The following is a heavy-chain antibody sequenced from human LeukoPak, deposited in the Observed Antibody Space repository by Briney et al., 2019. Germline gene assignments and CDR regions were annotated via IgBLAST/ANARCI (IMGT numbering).Heavy chain of an antibody. CDR1: GYTFTSYG. CDR3: ARPMSEYSSSSWFDP. D-gene: IGHD6-6*01. J-gene: IGHJ5*02. V-gene: IGHV1-18*01. Sequence: ASVKVSCKASGYTFTSYGISWVRQAPGQGLEWMGWISAYNGNTNYAQKLQGRVTMTTDTSTSTAYMELRSLRSDDTAVYYCARPMSEYSSSSWFDPWGQGTLVTVSS. CDR2: ISAYNGNT.